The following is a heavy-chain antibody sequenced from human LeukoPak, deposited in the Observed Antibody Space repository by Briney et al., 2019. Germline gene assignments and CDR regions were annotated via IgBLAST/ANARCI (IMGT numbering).Heavy chain of an antibody. CDR2: IKQDGSEK. D-gene: IGHD4-17*01. CDR3: ARDLRGYYYYMDV. V-gene: IGHV3-7*01. J-gene: IGHJ6*03. CDR1: GFTFSSYA. Sequence: GGSLRLSCAASGFTFSSYAMSWVRQAPGKGLEWVANIKQDGSEKYYVDSVKGRFTISRDNAKNSLYLQMNSLRAEDTAVYYCARDLRGYYYYMDVWGKGTTVTISS.